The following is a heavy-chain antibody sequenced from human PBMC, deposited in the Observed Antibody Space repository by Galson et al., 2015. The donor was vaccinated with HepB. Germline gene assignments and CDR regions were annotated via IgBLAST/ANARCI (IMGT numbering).Heavy chain of an antibody. V-gene: IGHV4-39*01. CDR1: GGSISSSSYY. CDR3: ARHSRSSVWSGWDFDY. CDR2: IYYSGST. Sequence: EILSLTCTVSGGSISSSSYYWGWIRQPPGKGLEWIGSIYYSGSTYYNPSLKSRVTISVDTSKNQFSLKLSSVTAADTAVYYCARHSRSSVWSGWDFDYWGQGTLVTVSS. J-gene: IGHJ4*02. D-gene: IGHD3-3*01.